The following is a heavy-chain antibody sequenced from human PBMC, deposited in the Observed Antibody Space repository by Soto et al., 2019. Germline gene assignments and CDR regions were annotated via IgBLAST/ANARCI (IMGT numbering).Heavy chain of an antibody. CDR2: IYPGDSDT. D-gene: IGHD6-6*01. CDR1: GYSFTSYW. V-gene: IGHV5-51*01. CDR3: ARERSYSSSSGGFDP. Sequence: LXESLEISCTGSGYSFTSYWIGWVRQMPGKGLEWMGTIYPGDSDTRYSPSFQGQVTISRDNAKNSLYLQMNSLRAEDTAVYYCARERSYSSSSGGFDPWGQGTLVTVSS. J-gene: IGHJ5*02.